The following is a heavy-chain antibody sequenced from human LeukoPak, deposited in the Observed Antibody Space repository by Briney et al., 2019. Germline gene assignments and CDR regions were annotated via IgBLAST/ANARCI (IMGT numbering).Heavy chain of an antibody. CDR1: GYTFTGYY. J-gene: IGHJ4*02. D-gene: IGHD3-10*01. Sequence: ASVKVSCKASGYTFTGYYMHWVRQAPGQGLEWMGWINPNSGGTNYAQKFQGRVTMTRGTSISTAYMEPSRLRSDDTAVYYCARDNYYGSGSYPSFVDYWGQGTLVTVSS. CDR3: ARDNYYGSGSYPSFVDY. CDR2: INPNSGGT. V-gene: IGHV1-2*02.